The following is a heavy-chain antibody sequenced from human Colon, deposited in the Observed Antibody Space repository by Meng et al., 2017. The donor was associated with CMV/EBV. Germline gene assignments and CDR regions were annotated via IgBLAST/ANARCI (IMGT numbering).Heavy chain of an antibody. D-gene: IGHD2-2*02. J-gene: IGHJ5*02. CDR1: GFTFSNAW. V-gene: IGHV3-15*01. CDR3: TARYCSSTSCYTGWFDP. CDR2: IKSKTDGGTT. Sequence: GESLMIPCPASGFTFSNAWMSWVRQAPGKGLEWVGRIKSKTDGGTTDYAAPVKCRFTIPRDDSKNTLYLQMNSLKTEDTAVYYCTARYCSSTSCYTGWFDPWGQGTLVTVSS.